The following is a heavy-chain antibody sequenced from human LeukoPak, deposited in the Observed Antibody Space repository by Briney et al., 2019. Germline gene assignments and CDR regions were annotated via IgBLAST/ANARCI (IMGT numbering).Heavy chain of an antibody. J-gene: IGHJ2*01. Sequence: GGSLRLSCAASGFTFSNSGMHWVRQAPGKGLEWVAFIRFDGSNEYYADSVKGRFTISRDDFKNTLFLQTNSLRAEDTAVYYCAKIGPSWYIDLWGRGTLVTVSS. CDR3: AKIGPSWYIDL. CDR2: IRFDGSNE. CDR1: GFTFSNSG. V-gene: IGHV3-30*02.